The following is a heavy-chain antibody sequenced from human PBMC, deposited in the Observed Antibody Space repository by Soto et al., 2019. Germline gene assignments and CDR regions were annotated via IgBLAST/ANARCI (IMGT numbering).Heavy chain of an antibody. D-gene: IGHD3-10*01. CDR1: GGTFSSYA. CDR3: AKDLLGFGYTYADV. Sequence: QVQLVQSGAEVKKPGSSVKVSCKASGGTFSSYAISWVRQAPGQGLEWMGGIIPIGVTRSYAQKFQGRVTITADESTSTAYMELGSLTSEDTAVYYCAKDLLGFGYTYADVWGQCPTVTVSS. CDR2: IIPIGVTR. V-gene: IGHV1-69*12. J-gene: IGHJ6*02.